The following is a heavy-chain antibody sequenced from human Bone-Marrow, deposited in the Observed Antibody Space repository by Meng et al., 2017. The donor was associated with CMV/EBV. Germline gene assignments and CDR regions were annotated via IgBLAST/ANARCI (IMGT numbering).Heavy chain of an antibody. CDR2: INHSGST. D-gene: IGHD2-2*01. J-gene: IGHJ3*02. CDR1: GGSFSGYY. CDR3: ARGRYCSSTSCFRYAFDI. Sequence: SETLSLTCAVYGGSFSGYYWSWIGQPPGKGLEWIGEINHSGSTNYNPSLKSRVTISVDTSKNQFSLKLSSVTAADTAVYYCARGRYCSSTSCFRYAFDIWGQGTMVTVSS. V-gene: IGHV4-34*01.